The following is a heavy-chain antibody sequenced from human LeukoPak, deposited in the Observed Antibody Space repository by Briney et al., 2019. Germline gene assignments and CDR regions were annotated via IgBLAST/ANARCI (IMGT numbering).Heavy chain of an antibody. CDR1: GYTFTGPY. J-gene: IGHJ4*02. Sequence: ASLKVSXKASGYTFTGPYIHWMRQAPGQGPEWMGWINPNSGGTNYAQKFQGRVTVTRDTSTSTAYMELSGLRTDDTATYYCARVEYCTKGVCINYDLWGQGTLVTVSS. V-gene: IGHV1-2*02. D-gene: IGHD2-8*01. CDR2: INPNSGGT. CDR3: ARVEYCTKGVCINYDL.